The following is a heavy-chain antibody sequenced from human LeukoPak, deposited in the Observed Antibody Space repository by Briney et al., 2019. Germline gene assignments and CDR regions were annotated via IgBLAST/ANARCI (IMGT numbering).Heavy chain of an antibody. D-gene: IGHD4-23*01. CDR3: TRVGHGGYFHS. J-gene: IGHJ4*02. V-gene: IGHV3-72*01. CDR2: VRNKPNGYTT. CDR1: GFTFSDAY. Sequence: GGSLRLSCAASGFTFSDAYMDWVRQAPGQGREWVGRVRNKPNGYTTDYAASVKGRFTISRDDSENSMYLQMNSLKTEDTAVYYCTRVGHGGYFHSWGQGTLVTVSS.